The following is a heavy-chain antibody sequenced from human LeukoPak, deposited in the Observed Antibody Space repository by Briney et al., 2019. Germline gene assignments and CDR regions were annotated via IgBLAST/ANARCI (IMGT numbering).Heavy chain of an antibody. CDR3: ARAASPDFQVPAATKPAVGHDAFDI. D-gene: IGHD2-15*01. V-gene: IGHV4-39*07. CDR2: IYYSGST. Sequence: SETLSLTCTVSGGSISSSSYYWGWIRQPPGKGLEWIGSIYYSGSTYYNPSLKSRVTISVDTSKNQFSLKMSSVTAADTAVYYCARAASPDFQVPAATKPAVGHDAFDIWGQGTMVTVSS. J-gene: IGHJ3*02. CDR1: GGSISSSSYY.